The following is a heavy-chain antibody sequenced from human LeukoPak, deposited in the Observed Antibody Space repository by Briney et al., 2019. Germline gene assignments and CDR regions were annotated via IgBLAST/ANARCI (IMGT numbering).Heavy chain of an antibody. V-gene: IGHV4-30-4*01. J-gene: IGHJ4*02. Sequence: SETLSLTCTVSGGSISSGDYYWSWIRQPPGKGLEWIGYIYYGGSTYYNPSLKSRVTISVDTSKNQFSLKLSSVTAADTAVYYCARQLLWFGELSQYFDYWGQGTLVTVSS. CDR1: GGSISSGDYY. CDR2: IYYGGST. D-gene: IGHD3-10*01. CDR3: ARQLLWFGELSQYFDY.